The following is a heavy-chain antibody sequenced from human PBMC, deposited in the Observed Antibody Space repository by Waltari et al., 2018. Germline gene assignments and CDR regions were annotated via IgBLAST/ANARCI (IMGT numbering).Heavy chain of an antibody. CDR2: INPNTGDT. V-gene: IGHV1-2*06. Sequence: QVQLVQSGAEVKKPGASVKVSCKASGYTFTGYYFHWVRQAPGPGLEWMGRINPNTGDTTYAQEFQGRGTMTRDTSISTAYMELTSLRSEDTAVYYCARDWGYYSDTSGYPSNWFGPWGQGTLVTVSS. CDR3: ARDWGYYSDTSGYPSNWFGP. CDR1: GYTFTGYY. D-gene: IGHD3-22*01. J-gene: IGHJ5*02.